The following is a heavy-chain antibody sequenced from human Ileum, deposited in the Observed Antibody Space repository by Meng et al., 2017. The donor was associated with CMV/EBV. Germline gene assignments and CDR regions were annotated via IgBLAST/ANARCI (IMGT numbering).Heavy chain of an antibody. CDR1: GFSFGTYS. CDR3: ARGELVLAFDI. Sequence: GESLKISCAASGFSFGTYSINWVRQAPGKGLEWVSSISDSSTYIYYADSVKGRFTVSRDNAKDSLYLQMNSLRAEDTAVYYCARGELVLAFDIWGQGTMVTVSS. V-gene: IGHV3-21*01. D-gene: IGHD1-1*01. J-gene: IGHJ3*02. CDR2: ISDSSTYI.